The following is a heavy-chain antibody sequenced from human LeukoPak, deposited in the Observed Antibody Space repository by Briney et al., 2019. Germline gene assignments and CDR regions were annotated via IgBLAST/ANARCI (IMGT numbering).Heavy chain of an antibody. Sequence: PSETLSLTCSVSGGPISSYYWSWIRQPPGKGLEWIGYIFYSGSTDYNPSLKSRVTISLDTSKNQFSLMLSSVTAADTALYYCAGHSYYDFWSMVDWGRGTLVTVSS. CDR3: AGHSYYDFWSMVD. J-gene: IGHJ4*02. CDR1: GGPISSYY. CDR2: IFYSGST. D-gene: IGHD3-3*01. V-gene: IGHV4-59*01.